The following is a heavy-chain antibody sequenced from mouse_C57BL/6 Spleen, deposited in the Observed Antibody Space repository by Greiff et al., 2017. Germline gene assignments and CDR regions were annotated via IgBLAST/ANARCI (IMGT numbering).Heavy chain of an antibody. V-gene: IGHV5-17*01. J-gene: IGHJ4*01. Sequence: EVQLVESGGGLVKPGGSLKLSCAASGFTFSDYGMHWVRQAPEKGLEWVAYISSGSSTISDADTVKGRFTISRDNAKNTLFLQMTSLRSEDTAMYYCARGGLRREDYYAMDYWGQGTSVTVSS. CDR2: ISSGSSTI. CDR3: ARGGLRREDYYAMDY. D-gene: IGHD2-2*01. CDR1: GFTFSDYG.